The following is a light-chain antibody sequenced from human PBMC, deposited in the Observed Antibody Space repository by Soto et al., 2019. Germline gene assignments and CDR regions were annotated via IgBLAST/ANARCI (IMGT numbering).Light chain of an antibody. CDR2: GAS. CDR1: QSIGNN. V-gene: IGKV3-15*01. J-gene: IGKJ1*01. Sequence: EIVLTQSPATLSLSPGERVTLSCRASQSIGNNLAWYLQRPGQAPRLLMYGASTRATDVPARFSGSGSGTEFSLTITGLQSEDFTIYHCQQYKDWPWTFGQGTKVDIK. CDR3: QQYKDWPWT.